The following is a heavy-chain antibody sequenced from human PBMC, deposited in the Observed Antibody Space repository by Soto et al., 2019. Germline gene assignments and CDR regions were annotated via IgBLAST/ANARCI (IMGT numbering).Heavy chain of an antibody. CDR2: INPNNGGT. J-gene: IGHJ6*02. CDR3: ARGPADDFWSGYHYYYGMDV. V-gene: IGHV1-2*02. CDR1: GYTFTGYY. D-gene: IGHD3-3*01. Sequence: QVQLVQSGAEVKKPGASVKVSCKASGYTFTGYYMHWVRQAPGQGLEWMGWINPNNGGTNYAQKFQGRVTMTRDTSISTAYMELSRLRSDDTAVYYCARGPADDFWSGYHYYYGMDVWGQGTTVTVSS.